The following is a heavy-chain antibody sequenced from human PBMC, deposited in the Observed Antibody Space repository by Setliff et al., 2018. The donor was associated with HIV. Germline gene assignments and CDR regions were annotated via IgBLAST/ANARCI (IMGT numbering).Heavy chain of an antibody. CDR2: IYTGGDT. CDR1: GFSVSDRF. D-gene: IGHD3-3*01. J-gene: IGHJ3*02. CDR3: AKDPAVWSGVGAFDI. Sequence: GGSLRLSCEASGFSVSDRFMSWVRQAPGKGLEWVSVIYTGGDTYYADSVKGRFTISRDNSKDTLYLQMNSLRAEDTAVYYCAKDPAVWSGVGAFDIWGQGTMVTVSS. V-gene: IGHV3-53*01.